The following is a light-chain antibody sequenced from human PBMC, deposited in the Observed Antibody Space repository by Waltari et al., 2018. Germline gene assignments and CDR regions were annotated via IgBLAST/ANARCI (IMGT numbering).Light chain of an antibody. CDR1: SGSVSTRYY. J-gene: IGLJ2*01. Sequence: QTVVTQDPSSSVSPGGTVTLTRGLSSGSVSTRYYPSWYQQTPGQAPRTLIYSTNTRSSGVPDRFSGSILGNKAALTITGAQADDESDYYCVLYMGSGISVFGGGTKLTVL. CDR3: VLYMGSGISV. CDR2: STN. V-gene: IGLV8-61*01.